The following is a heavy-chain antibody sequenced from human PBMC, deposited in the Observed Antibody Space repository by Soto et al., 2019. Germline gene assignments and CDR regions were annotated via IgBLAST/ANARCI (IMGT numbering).Heavy chain of an antibody. CDR2: IYYSGST. Sequence: PSETLSLTCTVSGGSISSYYWSWIRQPPGKGLEWIGYIYYSGSTNYNPSLKSRVTISVDTSKNQFSLKLSSVTAADTAVYYCARGWPVVRPCDYWGQGPPVSVCS. D-gene: IGHD2-15*01. CDR1: GGSISSYY. V-gene: IGHV4-59*01. J-gene: IGHJ4*02. CDR3: ARGWPVVRPCDY.